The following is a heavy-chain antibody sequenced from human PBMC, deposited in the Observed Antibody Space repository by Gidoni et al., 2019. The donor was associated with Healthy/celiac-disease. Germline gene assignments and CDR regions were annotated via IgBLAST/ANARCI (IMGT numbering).Heavy chain of an antibody. Sequence: VQLVQSGAEVKKPGASGQVACKASGYTFTSHDIPWVRQATGQGLEWMGWMNPNSGNTGYAQKFQGRVTITRNTSISTAYMELSSRRSEDTAVYYCARDILRRYSSSWRIYYGMDVWGQGTTVTVSS. CDR1: GYTFTSHD. CDR2: MNPNSGNT. CDR3: ARDILRRYSSSWRIYYGMDV. V-gene: IGHV1-8*03. D-gene: IGHD6-13*01. J-gene: IGHJ6*02.